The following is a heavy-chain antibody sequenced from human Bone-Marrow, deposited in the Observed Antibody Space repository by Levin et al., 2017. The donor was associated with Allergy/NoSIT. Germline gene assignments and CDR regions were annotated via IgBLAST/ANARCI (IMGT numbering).Heavy chain of an antibody. J-gene: IGHJ4*02. CDR1: GGSISSSSYY. V-gene: IGHV4-39*01. CDR3: ARLIHMGATRKIGPLDY. Sequence: SETLSLTCTVSGGSISSSSYYWGWIRQPPGKGLEWIGSIYYSGSTYYNPSLKSRVTISVDTSKNQFSLKLSSVTAADTAVYYCARLIHMGATRKIGPLDYWGQGTLVTVSS. D-gene: IGHD2-21*01. CDR2: IYYSGST.